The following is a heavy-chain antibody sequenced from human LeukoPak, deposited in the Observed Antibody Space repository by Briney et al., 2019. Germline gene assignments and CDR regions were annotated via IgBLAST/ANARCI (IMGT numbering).Heavy chain of an antibody. Sequence: GGSLRLSCAASGFTFSSYSMNWVRQAPGKGLEWVSVIYSGGSTYYADSVKGRFTISRDNSKNTLYLQMNSLRAEDTAVYYCARERGYSSGFPPYYFDYWGQGTLVTVSS. CDR3: ARERGYSSGFPPYYFDY. V-gene: IGHV3-66*01. J-gene: IGHJ4*02. CDR1: GFTFSSYS. CDR2: IYSGGST. D-gene: IGHD6-19*01.